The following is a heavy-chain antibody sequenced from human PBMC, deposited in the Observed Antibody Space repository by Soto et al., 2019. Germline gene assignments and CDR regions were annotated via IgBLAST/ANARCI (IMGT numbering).Heavy chain of an antibody. Sequence: ASVKVSCKASGYTFNNYDIHWVRQAPGHGLEWMGWMNPNSGNTGYAQNFRGRVTMTQNTAIGTAYMELSSLRSDDTTTYYCTRAYGAETFDFWGQGTRVTVSS. CDR2: MNPNSGNT. CDR1: GYTFNNYD. CDR3: TRAYGAETFDF. V-gene: IGHV1-8*02. J-gene: IGHJ5*01. D-gene: IGHD3-10*01.